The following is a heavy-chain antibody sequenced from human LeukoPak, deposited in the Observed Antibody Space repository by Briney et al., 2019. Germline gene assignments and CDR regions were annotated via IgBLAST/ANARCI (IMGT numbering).Heavy chain of an antibody. J-gene: IGHJ4*02. CDR1: GFTFSNAW. CDR2: IKSKTYGGTI. V-gene: IGHV3-15*01. CDR3: TTAPLFGTYPIRG. D-gene: IGHD3-10*01. Sequence: GGSLRLSCAASGFTFSNAWMSWVRQAPGKGLEWVGRIKSKTYGGTIDYTAPVKDRFNISRDDSKNTLYLQMNSLKTEDTAVYYCTTAPLFGTYPIRGWGQGTLVTVSS.